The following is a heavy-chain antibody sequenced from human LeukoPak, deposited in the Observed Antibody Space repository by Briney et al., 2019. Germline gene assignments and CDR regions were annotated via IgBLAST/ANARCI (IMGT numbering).Heavy chain of an antibody. Sequence: SETLSLTCTVSGGSISSSSYYWGWIRQPPGKGLEWIGSIYYSGSTYYNPSLKSRVTISVDTSKNQFSLKLSSVTAADTAVYYCATRKDSVSYFLYYYMDVWGKGTTVTISS. D-gene: IGHD1-26*01. V-gene: IGHV4-39*01. CDR3: ATRKDSVSYFLYYYMDV. CDR2: IYYSGST. J-gene: IGHJ6*03. CDR1: GGSISSSSYY.